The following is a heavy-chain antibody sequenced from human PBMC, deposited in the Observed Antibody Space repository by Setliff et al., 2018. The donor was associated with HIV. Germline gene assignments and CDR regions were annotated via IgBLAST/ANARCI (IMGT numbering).Heavy chain of an antibody. CDR3: ARDLGYCSSTSCYGSDYYMDV. Sequence: ASVKVSCKASGYAFTSYGISWVRQAPGKGLEWVAWISPYNDNTNYAQKLQGRVTMTTDTSTSTAYMELRSLRSDDTAVYYCARDLGYCSSTSCYGSDYYMDVWGKRDHGHRLL. CDR2: ISPYNDNT. V-gene: IGHV1-18*01. D-gene: IGHD2-2*01. CDR1: GYAFTSYG. J-gene: IGHJ6*03.